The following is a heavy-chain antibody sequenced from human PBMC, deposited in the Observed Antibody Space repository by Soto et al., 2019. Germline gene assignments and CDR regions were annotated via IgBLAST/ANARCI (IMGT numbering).Heavy chain of an antibody. CDR1: GGSISSYY. CDR2: IYTSGGT. D-gene: IGHD6-13*01. J-gene: IGHJ6*02. CDR3: ARGAAAGVDYGMDV. Sequence: QVQLRESGPGLVKPSETLSLTCTVSGGSISSYYWSWIRQPAGKGLEWIGRIYTSGGTNYNPSLKSRVTMSVDTSKKQISLKLSSVTAADTAVYYCARGAAAGVDYGMDVWGQGATVTVSS. V-gene: IGHV4-4*07.